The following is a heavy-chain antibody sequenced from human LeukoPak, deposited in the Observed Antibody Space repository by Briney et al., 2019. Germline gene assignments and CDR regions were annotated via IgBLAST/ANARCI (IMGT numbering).Heavy chain of an antibody. Sequence: SGGSLRLSCAASGFTFDDYAMHWVRQAPGKGLEWVSGISWNSVGYADSVKGRFTISRDNAKNSLYLQMNSLRAEDTALYYCAKDITSLTKGYFDYWGQGTLVTVSS. J-gene: IGHJ4*02. D-gene: IGHD4-11*01. CDR2: ISWNSV. V-gene: IGHV3-9*01. CDR1: GFTFDDYA. CDR3: AKDITSLTKGYFDY.